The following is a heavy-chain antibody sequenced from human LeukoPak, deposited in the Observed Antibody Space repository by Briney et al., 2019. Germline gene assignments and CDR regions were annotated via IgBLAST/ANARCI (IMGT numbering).Heavy chain of an antibody. CDR1: GDSISSSSYF. D-gene: IGHD3-22*01. Sequence: SETLSLTCTASGDSISSSSYFWGWIRQPPGKGLEWIGSIYYSGSTSYSPSLKSRVTISVDTSKSQFSLKLSSVTAADTAVYYCARRTVVVIHHFDYWGQGTLVTVSS. V-gene: IGHV4-39*01. J-gene: IGHJ4*02. CDR3: ARRTVVVIHHFDY. CDR2: IYYSGST.